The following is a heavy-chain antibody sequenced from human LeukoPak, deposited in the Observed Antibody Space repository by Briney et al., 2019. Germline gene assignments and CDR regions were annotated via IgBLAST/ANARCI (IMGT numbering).Heavy chain of an antibody. CDR2: IGGGATT. J-gene: IGHJ4*02. CDR1: GFTFSNYV. V-gene: IGHV3-23*01. Sequence: PGGSLRLSCAASGFTFSNYVMSWVRQAPGKGLEWVSAIGGGATTYYADYVKGRFTISRDNSKNTLYLQMNSLRAEDTAIYYCAKAGRLQAVFGWIDYWGRGTLVSVS. D-gene: IGHD4-11*01. CDR3: AKAGRLQAVFGWIDY.